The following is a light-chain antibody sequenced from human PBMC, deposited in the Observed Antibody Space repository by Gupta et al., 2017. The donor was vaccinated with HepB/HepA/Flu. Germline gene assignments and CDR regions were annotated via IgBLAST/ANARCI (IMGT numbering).Light chain of an antibody. CDR2: AAS. V-gene: IGKV1-27*01. Sequence: DIQMTQSPSSLSASVGDRVTITCRASQGISNYLAWYQQKPGKVPKLLIYAASTLQSGVPSRFSGSGYGTDFTLTISSRQPEDVATYYCQKYNSDPLLTFGGGTKVEIK. CDR1: QGISNY. CDR3: QKYNSDPLLT. J-gene: IGKJ4*01.